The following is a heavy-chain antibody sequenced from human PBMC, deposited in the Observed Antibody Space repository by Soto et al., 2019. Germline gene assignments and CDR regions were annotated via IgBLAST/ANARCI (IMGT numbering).Heavy chain of an antibody. D-gene: IGHD2-2*01. J-gene: IGHJ6*02. CDR3: ARGASIAVVPALDV. V-gene: IGHV3-66*01. CDR1: GVSVSKKY. CDR2: IYSGGNT. Sequence: RLPCGAGGVSVSKKYMRWFRQKPGKGLEWVAVIYSGGNTYYADSVKGRFTISRDNSKNMLYLQMNNLRVEDTAVYYCARGASIAVVPALDVWGQGTMVSVSS.